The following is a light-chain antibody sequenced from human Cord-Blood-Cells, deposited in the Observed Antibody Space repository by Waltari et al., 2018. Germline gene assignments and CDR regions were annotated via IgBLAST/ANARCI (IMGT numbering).Light chain of an antibody. J-gene: IGLJ1*01. CDR3: CSDAGSSNYV. Sequence: QSALTQPASVSGSPGQSLTISCTGTSSDVGSYNLVSWYQQHPGKAPKLMIYEGSKRPSGVSNRFSCSKSGNTASLTISEFQAEDEADYYCCSDAGSSNYVFGTGTKVSV. CDR2: EGS. CDR1: SSDVGSYNL. V-gene: IGLV2-23*01.